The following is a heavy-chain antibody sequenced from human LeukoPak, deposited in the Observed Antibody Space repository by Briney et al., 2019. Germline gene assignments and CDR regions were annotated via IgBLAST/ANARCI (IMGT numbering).Heavy chain of an antibody. Sequence: KPSETLSLTCTVSGDSISSGGYYWNWIRQPPGKGLEWIGYIYHSGITNYNPSLKSRVTISIDRSKNQFSLKLSSVTAADTAVYYCARRADELSMGMDVWGEGTTVTVSS. CDR2: IYHSGIT. CDR1: GDSISSGGYY. J-gene: IGHJ6*03. D-gene: IGHD2/OR15-2a*01. CDR3: ARRADELSMGMDV. V-gene: IGHV4-30-2*01.